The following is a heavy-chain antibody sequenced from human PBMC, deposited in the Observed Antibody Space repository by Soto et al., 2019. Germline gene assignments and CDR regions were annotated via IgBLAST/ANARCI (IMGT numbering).Heavy chain of an antibody. CDR2: LSNTGRRT. V-gene: IGHV3-23*01. CDR3: ATEMGATQGPFDN. D-gene: IGHD1-26*01. CDR1: VFPFGANA. J-gene: IGHJ4*02. Sequence: PGGSLRLSCVVSVFPFGANAMSWARQAPGKGREWDSGLSNTGRRTSYADSVKGRFNISRDNSENTVYLQMNSLRVEDTAVYYCATEMGATQGPFDNWGQGTLVTVSS.